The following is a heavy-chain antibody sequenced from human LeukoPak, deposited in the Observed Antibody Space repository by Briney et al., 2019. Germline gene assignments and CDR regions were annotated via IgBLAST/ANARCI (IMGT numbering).Heavy chain of an antibody. Sequence: KPSETLSLTCTVSGGSISSYYWSWIRQPPGKGLEWIGYIYYSGSTYYNPSLKSRVTISVDTSKNQFSLKLSSVTAADTAVYYCARDSMAVAYFDYWGQGTLVTVSS. J-gene: IGHJ4*02. CDR2: IYYSGST. CDR3: ARDSMAVAYFDY. CDR1: GGSISSYY. D-gene: IGHD6-19*01. V-gene: IGHV4-59*12.